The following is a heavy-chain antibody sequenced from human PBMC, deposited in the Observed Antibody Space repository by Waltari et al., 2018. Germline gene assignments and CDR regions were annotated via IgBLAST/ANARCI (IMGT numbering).Heavy chain of an antibody. CDR2: IRGSGGST. D-gene: IGHD6-6*01. J-gene: IGHJ4*02. CDR3: AREGYSSSWSIDY. CDR1: GFTFSSYA. Sequence: EVQLLESGGGLVQPGGSLRLSCAASGFTFSSYAMSWVRQAPGKGLEWVSAIRGSGGSTYYADSVKGRFTISIDNAKNSLYLQMNSLRAEDTAVYYCAREGYSSSWSIDYWGQGTLVTVSS. V-gene: IGHV3-23*01.